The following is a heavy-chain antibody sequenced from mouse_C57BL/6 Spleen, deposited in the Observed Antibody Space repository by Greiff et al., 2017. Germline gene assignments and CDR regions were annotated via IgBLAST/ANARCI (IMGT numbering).Heavy chain of an antibody. CDR1: GYTFTSYW. CDR2: IDPSDSYT. CDR3: ARSHGNYYYAMDY. J-gene: IGHJ4*01. D-gene: IGHD2-1*01. V-gene: IGHV1-69*01. Sequence: QVQLQQSGAELVMPGASVKLSCKASGYTFTSYWMHWVKQRPGQGLEWIGEIDPSDSYTNYNQKFKGKSTLTVDKSSSTAYMQLSSLTSEDSAVYYCARSHGNYYYAMDYWGQGTSVTVSS.